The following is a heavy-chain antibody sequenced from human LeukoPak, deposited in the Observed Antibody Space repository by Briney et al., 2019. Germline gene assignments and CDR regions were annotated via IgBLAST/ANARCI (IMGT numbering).Heavy chain of an antibody. CDR2: ISYDGSNK. D-gene: IGHD4-17*01. J-gene: IGHJ4*02. V-gene: IGHV3-30*04. CDR1: GFTFSSYA. Sequence: QPGGSLRLSCAASGFTFSSYAMHWVRQAPGKGLEWVAVISYDGSNKYYADSVKGRFTISRDNAKKSLYLEMNSLRAEDTAVYYCARVYGDYFDYWGQGTLVTVSS. CDR3: ARVYGDYFDY.